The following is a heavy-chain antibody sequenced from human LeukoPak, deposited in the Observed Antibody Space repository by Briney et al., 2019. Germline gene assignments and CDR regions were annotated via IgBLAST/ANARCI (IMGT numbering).Heavy chain of an antibody. V-gene: IGHV3-30-3*01. CDR3: ARENVVVVVAATFDY. CDR1: GFTFSSYA. CDR2: ISYDGSNK. Sequence: GGSLRLSCAASGFTFSSYAMHWVRQAPGKGLEWVAVISYDGSNKYYADSVEGRFTISRDNSKNTLYLQMNSLRAEDTAVYYCARENVVVVVAATFDYWGQGTLVTVSS. D-gene: IGHD2-15*01. J-gene: IGHJ4*02.